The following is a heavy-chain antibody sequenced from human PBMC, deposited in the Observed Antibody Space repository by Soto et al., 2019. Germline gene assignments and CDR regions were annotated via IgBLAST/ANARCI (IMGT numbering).Heavy chain of an antibody. CDR1: GFSFSSYA. D-gene: IGHD3-9*01. V-gene: IGHV3-23*01. CDR3: AKNVWGITIFGGMDV. J-gene: IGHJ6*02. CDR2: ISGGGGTT. Sequence: PGGSLRLSCAASGFSFSSYAMSWVRQAPGKGLEWVSAISGGGGTTYYADSVKGRFTISRDNSKNTLYLQMNSLRAEDTAVYYCAKNVWGITIFGGMDVWGQGPTVTVSS.